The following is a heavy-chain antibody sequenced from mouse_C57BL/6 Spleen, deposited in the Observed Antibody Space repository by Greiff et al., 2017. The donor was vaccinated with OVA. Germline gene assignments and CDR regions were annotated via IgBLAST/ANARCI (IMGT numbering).Heavy chain of an antibody. Sequence: EVQVVESGPELVKPGASVKISCKASGYSFTGYYMNWVKQSPEKSLEWIGEINPSTGGTTYNQKFKAKATLTVDKSSSTAYMQLKSLTSEDSAVYYCARRGTDYAMDYWGQGTSVTVSS. V-gene: IGHV1-42*01. J-gene: IGHJ4*01. CDR1: GYSFTGYY. CDR3: ARRGTDYAMDY. CDR2: INPSTGGT. D-gene: IGHD3-3*01.